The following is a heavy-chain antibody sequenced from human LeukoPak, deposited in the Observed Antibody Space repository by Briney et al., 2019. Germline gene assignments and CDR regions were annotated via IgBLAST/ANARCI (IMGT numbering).Heavy chain of an antibody. J-gene: IGHJ6*03. V-gene: IGHV3-30*02. CDR2: IRYDGSNK. Sequence: GGSLRLSCAASGFTFSSYCMHWVRQAPGKGLEWVAFIRYDGSNKYYADSVKGRFTISRDNSKNTLYLQMNSLRAEDMAVYYCAKVGGYCSGGSCYSQGLHYMDVWGKGTTVTVSS. CDR1: GFTFSSYC. CDR3: AKVGGYCSGGSCYSQGLHYMDV. D-gene: IGHD2-15*01.